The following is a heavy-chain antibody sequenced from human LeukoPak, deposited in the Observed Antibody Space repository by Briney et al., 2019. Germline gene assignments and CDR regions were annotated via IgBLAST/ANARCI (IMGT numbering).Heavy chain of an antibody. CDR2: ISSSGRTI. CDR1: GFTFSSYE. Sequence: GGSLRLSCAASGFTFSSYEMNWVRQAPGKGLEWVSYISSSGRTIYYGDSVKGRFTISRDNAQNSLYLQMNSLRAEDTAVYYCAELGITMIGGVWGKGTTVTISS. D-gene: IGHD3-10*02. V-gene: IGHV3-48*03. CDR3: AELGITMIGGV. J-gene: IGHJ6*04.